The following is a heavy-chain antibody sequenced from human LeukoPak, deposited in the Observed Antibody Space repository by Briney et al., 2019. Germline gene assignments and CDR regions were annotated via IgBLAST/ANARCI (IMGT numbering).Heavy chain of an antibody. V-gene: IGHV3-23*01. D-gene: IGHD1-26*01. CDR1: GFTFSSYA. J-gene: IGHJ4*02. CDR2: ISGSGGST. CDR3: VKESRKGSSLFDY. Sequence: AGGSLRLSCAASGFTFSSYAMDWVRQAPGKGLEWVSVISGSGGSTYYADSVKGRFTISRDNSKNTLYLQMNSLRAEDTAVYYCVKESRKGSSLFDYWGQGTLVTVSS.